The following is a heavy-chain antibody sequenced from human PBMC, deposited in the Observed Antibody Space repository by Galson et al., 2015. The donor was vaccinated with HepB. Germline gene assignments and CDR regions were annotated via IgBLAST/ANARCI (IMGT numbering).Heavy chain of an antibody. V-gene: IGHV1-46*03. J-gene: IGHJ4*02. D-gene: IGHD3-22*01. Sequence: SVKVSCKASRYTFTSNYIHWVRQAPGQGLEWMGIINPSGGSTSYAQNFQGRVTMTRDTSTSTVYMELSSLRSEDTAVYYCARAVYYYDSSGYYYVNYFDYWGQGTLVTVSS. CDR2: INPSGGST. CDR3: ARAVYYYDSSGYYYVNYFDY. CDR1: RYTFTSNY.